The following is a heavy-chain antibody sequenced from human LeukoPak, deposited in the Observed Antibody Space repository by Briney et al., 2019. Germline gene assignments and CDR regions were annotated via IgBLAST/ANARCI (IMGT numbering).Heavy chain of an antibody. J-gene: IGHJ4*02. D-gene: IGHD3-22*01. Sequence: GGSLRLSCAASGFTFSSYSMNWVRQAPGKGLDWVSSISSSSSYIYYADSVKGRFTISRDNAKNSLYLQMNSLRAVDTAVYYCARDGGPYYDTSGYTYYFDYWGQGTLVTVSS. CDR3: ARDGGPYYDTSGYTYYFDY. CDR2: ISSSSSYI. CDR1: GFTFSSYS. V-gene: IGHV3-21*01.